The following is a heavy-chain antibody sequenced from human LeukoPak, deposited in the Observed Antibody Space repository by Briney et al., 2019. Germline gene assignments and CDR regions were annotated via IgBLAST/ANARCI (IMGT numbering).Heavy chain of an antibody. V-gene: IGHV4-61*02. J-gene: IGHJ4*02. CDR3: AASGSYYVGTFDY. Sequence: PSETLSLTCTVSGGSISSGSYYWSWIRQPPGKGLEWIGRIYTSGSTNYNPSLKSRVTISVDTSKNQFSLKLSSVTAADTAVYYCAASGSYYVGTFDYWGQGTLVTVSS. CDR1: GGSISSGSYY. D-gene: IGHD1-26*01. CDR2: IYTSGST.